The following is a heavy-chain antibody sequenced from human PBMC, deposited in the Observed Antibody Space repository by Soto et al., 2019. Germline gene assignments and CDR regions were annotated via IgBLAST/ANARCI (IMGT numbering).Heavy chain of an antibody. D-gene: IGHD4-17*01. CDR3: ASSHRDYGDY. CDR2: IYYSGST. V-gene: IGHV4-59*01. Sequence: SETLSLTCTVSGDSISSYYWSWIRQPPGKGLEWIGYIYYSGSTNYNPSLKSRVTISVDTSKNRFSLKLSSVTAADTAVYYCASSHRDYGDYSSQGTLVTVSS. J-gene: IGHJ4*02. CDR1: GDSISSYY.